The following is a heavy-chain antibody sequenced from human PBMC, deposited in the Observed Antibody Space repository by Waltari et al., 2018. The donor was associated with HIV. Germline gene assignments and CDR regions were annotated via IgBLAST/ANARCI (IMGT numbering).Heavy chain of an antibody. Sequence: QVQLVQSGAEVKKPGSSVTVSCKASGGTVSSSAISWVGQAPGRGLEWRGGIIPIFGTANYAQKFQGRVTITADESTSTAYMELSSLRSEDTAVYYCARDGNMVRGANYYYGMDVWGQGTTVTVSS. CDR2: IIPIFGTA. D-gene: IGHD3-10*01. CDR1: GGTVSSSA. CDR3: ARDGNMVRGANYYYGMDV. V-gene: IGHV1-69*12. J-gene: IGHJ6*02.